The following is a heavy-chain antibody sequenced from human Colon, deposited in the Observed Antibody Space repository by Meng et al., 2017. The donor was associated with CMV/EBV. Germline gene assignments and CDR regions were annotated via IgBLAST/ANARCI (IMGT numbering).Heavy chain of an antibody. J-gene: IGHJ6*02. V-gene: IGHV3-48*04. CDR1: GYNVSPHA. CDR3: ATQTPIVVVSYYGMDV. D-gene: IGHD3-22*01. CDR2: ISGGSTTV. Sequence: GESLKISCTVSGYNVSPHAMNWVRQAPGKGLEWVSYISGGSTTVYYADSVKGRFTISRDNAKNALYLQMNSLRAEDTAVYYCATQTPIVVVSYYGMDVWGQGTTVTVSS.